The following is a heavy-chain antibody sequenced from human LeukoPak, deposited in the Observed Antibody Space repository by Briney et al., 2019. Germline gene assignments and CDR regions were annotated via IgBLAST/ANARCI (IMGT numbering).Heavy chain of an antibody. V-gene: IGHV3-74*01. CDR3: ATPYQQQLVLPH. CDR1: GFTFSSYW. D-gene: IGHD6-13*01. CDR2: INSDGSST. Sequence: GGSLRLSCAASGFTFSSYWMHWVRQAPGKGLVWVSRINSDGSSTSYADSVKGRFTISRDNAKNTLYLQMNSLRAEDTAVYYCATPYQQQLVLPHWGRGTLVTVSS. J-gene: IGHJ4*02.